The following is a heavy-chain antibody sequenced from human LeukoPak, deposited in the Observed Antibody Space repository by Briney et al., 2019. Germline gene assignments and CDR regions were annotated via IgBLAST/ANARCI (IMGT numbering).Heavy chain of an antibody. J-gene: IGHJ4*02. V-gene: IGHV3-21*01. CDR1: GFTFSSYS. CDR2: ISSSSSYI. D-gene: IGHD1-26*01. CDR3: AREMGTSGSYVGFDY. Sequence: GGSLRLSCAASGFTFSSYSMNWVRQAPGKGLEWVSSISSSSSYIYYADSVKGRFTISRDNAKNSLYLQMNSLRAEDTAVYYCAREMGTSGSYVGFDYWGQGTLVTVSS.